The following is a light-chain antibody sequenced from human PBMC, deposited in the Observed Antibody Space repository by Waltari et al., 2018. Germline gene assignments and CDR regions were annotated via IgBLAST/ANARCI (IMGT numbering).Light chain of an antibody. J-gene: IGKJ4*01. CDR3: QQYNDYPLT. CDR2: KAS. V-gene: IGKV1-5*03. Sequence: DIQMTQSPSTLSASVGDRVTITCRASQIISTWLAWYQQKPVKAPKLLIYKASGLESGVPSRFSGSGSGTEFTLTISSLQPDDFATYYCQQYNDYPLTFGGGTKVEIK. CDR1: QIISTW.